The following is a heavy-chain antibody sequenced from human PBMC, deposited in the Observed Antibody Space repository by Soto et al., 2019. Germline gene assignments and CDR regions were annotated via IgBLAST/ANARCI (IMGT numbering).Heavy chain of an antibody. CDR1: GFTVSNSY. Sequence: EVQLVESGGGLVQPGGSLRLSCAASGFTVSNSYMSWVRQTPGKGLEWVSVVYGGGSTYYSDSVRGRFTISRDNSRNTLYLQMNSLRGDDTAVYYCAREREGREDFSYYYYMDVWGTGTTVTVSS. V-gene: IGHV3-66*01. CDR3: AREREGREDFSYYYYMDV. D-gene: IGHD1-26*01. CDR2: VYGGGST. J-gene: IGHJ6*03.